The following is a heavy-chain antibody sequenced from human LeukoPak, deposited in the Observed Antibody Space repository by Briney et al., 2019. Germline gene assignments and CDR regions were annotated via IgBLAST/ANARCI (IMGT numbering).Heavy chain of an antibody. J-gene: IGHJ4*02. CDR2: IKGDGIST. Sequence: GGSLRLSCAASAFTFSSYAMSWVRQAPGQGLVWVSRIKGDGISTNYADSVKGRFTISRDIAKNTLYLQMNSLRAEDTGVYYCAKDHYWSIDYWGRGTLVTVSS. V-gene: IGHV3-74*01. CDR3: AKDHYWSIDY. CDR1: AFTFSSYA. D-gene: IGHD3-3*01.